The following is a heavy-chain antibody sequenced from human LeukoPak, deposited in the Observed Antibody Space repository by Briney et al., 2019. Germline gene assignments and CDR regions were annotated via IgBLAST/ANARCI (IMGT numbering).Heavy chain of an antibody. CDR3: ARGFPYCSAGSCYYGLDV. D-gene: IGHD2-15*01. V-gene: IGHV3-74*01. J-gene: IGHJ6*02. Sequence: GGSLRLSRAASGFTFSSYWMHWVRQAPGKGLVWVSRITSDGSSARYADSVKGRFTTSRDNAKNTLYLQLNSLRAEDTAVYYCARGFPYCSAGSCYYGLDVWVQGTTVTVSS. CDR2: ITSDGSSA. CDR1: GFTFSSYW.